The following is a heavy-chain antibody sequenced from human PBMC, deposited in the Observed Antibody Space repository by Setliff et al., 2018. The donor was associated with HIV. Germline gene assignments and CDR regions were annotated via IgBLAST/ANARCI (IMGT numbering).Heavy chain of an antibody. J-gene: IGHJ3*02. CDR2: IRSKVYGGTT. V-gene: IGHV3-49*04. Sequence: GGSLRLSCTASGFTFGDYAMSWVRQAPEKGLEWVGFIRSKVYGGTTEYAASVKDRFTVSRDDSKSIAYLQINSLKTEDTAVYYCTRDKGYAFDIWGQGTMVTVSS. D-gene: IGHD5-18*01. CDR1: GFTFGDYA. CDR3: TRDKGYAFDI.